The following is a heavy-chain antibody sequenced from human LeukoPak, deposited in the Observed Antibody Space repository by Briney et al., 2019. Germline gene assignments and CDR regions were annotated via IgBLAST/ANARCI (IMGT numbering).Heavy chain of an antibody. CDR1: GYTLTELS. CDR3: ARAHLVPAATLYYFDY. V-gene: IGHV1-24*01. J-gene: IGHJ4*02. CDR2: FDPEDGET. Sequence: ASVKVSCKVSGYTLTELSMHWVRQAPGKGLEWMGGFDPEDGETIYAQKFQGRVTMTEDTSTDTAYMELSSLRSEDTAVYYCARAHLVPAATLYYFDYWGQGTLVTVSS. D-gene: IGHD2-2*01.